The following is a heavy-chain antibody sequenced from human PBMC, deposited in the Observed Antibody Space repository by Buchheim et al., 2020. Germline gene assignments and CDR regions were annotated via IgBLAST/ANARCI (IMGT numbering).Heavy chain of an antibody. D-gene: IGHD3-22*01. V-gene: IGHV3-74*01. J-gene: IGHJ6*02. CDR2: INSDGSST. Sequence: EVQLVESGGGLVQPGGSLRLSCAASGFTFSSYWMHWVRQAPGKGLVWDSRINSDGSSTSYADSVKGRFTISRDNAKNKLYLQMNSLRAEDTAVYYCARDIAFYSSGYYYYYYGMDVWGQGTT. CDR3: ARDIAFYSSGYYYYYYGMDV. CDR1: GFTFSSYW.